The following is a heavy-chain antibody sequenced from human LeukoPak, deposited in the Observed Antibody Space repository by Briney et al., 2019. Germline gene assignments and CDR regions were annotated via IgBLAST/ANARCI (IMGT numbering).Heavy chain of an antibody. V-gene: IGHV4-34*01. Sequence: SETLSLTCAVYGGSFSGYFWNWIRQPPGKGLEWIGEINDSGSTNYNSSLNSRVIISVDTSTSQFSLRLSSVTAADTAVYYCARQPALTHSHFDYWGQGTLVTVSS. CDR2: INDSGST. J-gene: IGHJ4*02. CDR3: ARQPALTHSHFDY. CDR1: GGSFSGYF.